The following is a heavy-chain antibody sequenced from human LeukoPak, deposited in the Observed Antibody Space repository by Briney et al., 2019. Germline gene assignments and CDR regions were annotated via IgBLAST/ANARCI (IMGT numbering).Heavy chain of an antibody. J-gene: IGHJ4*02. CDR3: AKTTTGYSSGRYPGWPADY. CDR1: GFTFNTYA. V-gene: IGHV3-23*01. D-gene: IGHD6-19*01. Sequence: VGSLRLSCAASGFTFNTYAMYWVRQAPGKGLEWVSGISGSGGSAHYADSVKGRFTISRDNSKNTVYLQMNSLRAEDTAVYYCAKTTTGYSSGRYPGWPADYWGQGALVTVSS. CDR2: ISGSGGSA.